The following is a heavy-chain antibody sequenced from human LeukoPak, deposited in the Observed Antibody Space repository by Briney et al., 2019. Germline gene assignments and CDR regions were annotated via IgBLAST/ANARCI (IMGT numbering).Heavy chain of an antibody. CDR1: GFTFDDYA. V-gene: IGHV3-9*01. D-gene: IGHD2-15*01. CDR3: ARDGRGYCSGGSCYSKY. Sequence: PGGSLRLSCAASGFTFDDYAMHWVRQAPGKGLEWVSGISWNSGSIGHADSVKGRFTISRDNAKNSLYLQMNSLRAEDTAVYYCARDGRGYCSGGSCYSKYWGQGTLVTVSS. CDR2: ISWNSGSI. J-gene: IGHJ4*02.